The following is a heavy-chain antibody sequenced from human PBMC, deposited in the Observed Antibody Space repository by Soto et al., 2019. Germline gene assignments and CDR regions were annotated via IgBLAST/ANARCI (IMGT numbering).Heavy chain of an antibody. J-gene: IGHJ4*02. D-gene: IGHD1-1*01. Sequence: SETLSLTCTVSGGSISSYYWSWIRQPPGKGLEWIGYIYYSGSTNYNPSLKSRVTISVDTSKNQFSLKLSSVTAADTAVYYCAREEPNEEVFDYWGQGTLVTVSS. CDR1: GGSISSYY. CDR3: AREEPNEEVFDY. V-gene: IGHV4-59*01. CDR2: IYYSGST.